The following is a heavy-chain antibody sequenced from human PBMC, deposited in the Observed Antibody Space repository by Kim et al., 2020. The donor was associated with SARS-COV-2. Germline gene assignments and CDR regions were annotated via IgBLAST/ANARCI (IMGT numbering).Heavy chain of an antibody. J-gene: IGHJ4*02. CDR3: ARGNKVAASFDY. CDR2: INLSGGDT. V-gene: IGHV1-46*01. CDR1: GYTFTNSY. D-gene: IGHD6-19*01. Sequence: ASVKVSCKASGYTFTNSYIHWVRQAPGQGLEWLGMINLSGGDTDYAQKFQGRVTLTRDTSTSMVYMEMSSLRSEDTAVYYCARGNKVAASFDYWGQGTLLTVSS.